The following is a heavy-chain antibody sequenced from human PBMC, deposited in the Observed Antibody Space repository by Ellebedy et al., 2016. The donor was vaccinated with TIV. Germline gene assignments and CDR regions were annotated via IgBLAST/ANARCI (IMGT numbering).Heavy chain of an antibody. J-gene: IGHJ5*02. CDR1: GFTFSSYE. D-gene: IGHD3-16*01. V-gene: IGHV3-48*03. CDR2: ISGSASVT. CDR3: ARSYGARTSGP. Sequence: PGGSLRLSCAVSGFTFSSYEMNWVRKAPGKGLEWVSYISGSASVTAYEDSVKGRFTISRDNARTSLYLQMNSLRVDDTAMYYCARSYGARTSGPWGQGTLVTVSS.